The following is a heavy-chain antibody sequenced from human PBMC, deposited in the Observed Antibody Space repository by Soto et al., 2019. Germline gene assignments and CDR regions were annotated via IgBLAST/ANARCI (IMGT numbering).Heavy chain of an antibody. J-gene: IGHJ5*02. CDR2: IIPIFGTA. CDR1: GGTFSSYA. D-gene: IGHD4-4*01. CDR3: ARESAGDVRTITVTTVSWFDP. V-gene: IGHV1-69*13. Sequence: GASVKVSCKASGGTFSSYAISWVRQAPGQGLEWMGGIIPIFGTANYAQKFQGRVTITADESTSTAYMELSSLRSEDTAVYYCARESAGDVRTITVTTVSWFDPWGQGTLVTVSS.